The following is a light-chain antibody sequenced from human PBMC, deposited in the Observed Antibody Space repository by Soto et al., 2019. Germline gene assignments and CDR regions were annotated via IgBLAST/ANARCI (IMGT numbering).Light chain of an antibody. V-gene: IGLV7-46*01. CDR2: DTS. J-gene: IGLJ3*02. CDR1: TGAVTSGHY. CDR3: LLYDSGVGV. Sequence: QTVVTQEPSLTVSPGGTVTLTCGSSTGAVTSGHYPYWFQQKPGQAPRTLIDDTSNKHSWTPARFSGSLLGGKAALTLSGAQPEDEAEYYCLLYDSGVGVFGGGTKLTVL.